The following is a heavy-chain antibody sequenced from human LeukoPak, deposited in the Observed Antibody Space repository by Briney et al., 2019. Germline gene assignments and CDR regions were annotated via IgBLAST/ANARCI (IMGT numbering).Heavy chain of an antibody. D-gene: IGHD3-22*01. CDR1: GFTFDDYA. J-gene: IGHJ3*02. CDR3: AKDISKADYYDSSGYYYVGDAFDI. Sequence: GGTLRLSCAASGFTFDDYAMHWVRHAPGKGLEWVSLISGDGGSTYYADSVKGRFTISRDNSKSCLYLQMNSPRTEDTALYYCAKDISKADYYDSSGYYYVGDAFDIWGQGTMVTVSS. CDR2: ISGDGGST. V-gene: IGHV3-43*02.